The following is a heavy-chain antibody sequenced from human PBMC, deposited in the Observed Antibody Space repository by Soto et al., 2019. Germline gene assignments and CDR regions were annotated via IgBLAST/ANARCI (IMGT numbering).Heavy chain of an antibody. CDR1: GYTFTSYG. J-gene: IGHJ5*02. D-gene: IGHD5-12*01. Sequence: GASVKVSCKASGYTFTSYGISWVRQAPGQGLEWLGWISGYSGNTNYAQKFQGRVTMTTDTSTNKVHMELRSLRSYDTAVYYCAKAMGGYDLGWFDPWGQGTLVTVSS. V-gene: IGHV1-18*04. CDR2: ISGYSGNT. CDR3: AKAMGGYDLGWFDP.